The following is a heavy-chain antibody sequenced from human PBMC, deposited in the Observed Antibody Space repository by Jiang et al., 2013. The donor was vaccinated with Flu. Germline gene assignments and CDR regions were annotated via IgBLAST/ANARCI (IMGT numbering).Heavy chain of an antibody. D-gene: IGHD2-2*01. V-gene: IGHV1-46*01. CDR1: GYTFTSYY. Sequence: EVKKPGASVKVSCKASGYTFTSYYMHWVRQAPGQGLEWMGIINPSGGSTSYAQKFQGRVTMTRDTSTSTVYMELSSLRSEDTAVYYCARHSAKDIVVVPAASDAFDIWGQGTMVTVSS. CDR2: INPSGGST. J-gene: IGHJ3*02. CDR3: ARHSAKDIVVVPAASDAFDI.